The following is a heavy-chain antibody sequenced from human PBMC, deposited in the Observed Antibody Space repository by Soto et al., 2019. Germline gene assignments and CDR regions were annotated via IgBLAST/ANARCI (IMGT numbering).Heavy chain of an antibody. CDR2: ISYDENNK. J-gene: IGHJ4*02. CDR1: GFTFSTYG. Sequence: QVQLEESGGGVVQPGRSLRLSCAASGFTFSTYGMHWVRQAPGKGLEWVAVISYDENNKYYADSVKGRFTISRDNSWNTLYLQMNGLRAEDTALYYCAKDLSWHSSPSIFDYWGQGPLVTVSS. CDR3: AKDLSWHSSPSIFDY. D-gene: IGHD3-22*01. V-gene: IGHV3-30*18.